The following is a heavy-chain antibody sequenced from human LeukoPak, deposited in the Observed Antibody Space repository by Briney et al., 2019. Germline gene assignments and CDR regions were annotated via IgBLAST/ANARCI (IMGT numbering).Heavy chain of an antibody. J-gene: IGHJ6*02. D-gene: IGHD1-26*01. CDR2: IYYSGST. CDR3: ARDRYSGSRPDYYYGMDV. V-gene: IGHV4-59*01. Sequence: SETLSLTCTVSGGSISSYYWSWIRQPPGKGLEWIGYIYYSGSTNYNPSLKSRVTISVDTSKNQFSLKLSSVTAADTAVYYCARDRYSGSRPDYYYGMDVWGQGTTVTVFS. CDR1: GGSISSYY.